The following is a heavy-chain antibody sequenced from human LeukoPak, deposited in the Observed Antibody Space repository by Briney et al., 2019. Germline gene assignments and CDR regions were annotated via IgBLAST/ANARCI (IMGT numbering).Heavy chain of an antibody. CDR1: GDSVSNNRAT. J-gene: IGHJ4*02. D-gene: IGHD6-19*01. Sequence: SQTLSLTCGISGDSVSNNRATWNWTRQSPSRGLEWLGRTYYRPKRYNDYAVSVKSRLTINPGTSKNQFSLQLDSVTPEDTAVYYCARGGYGMTVAQFDYWGQGTLVTVSS. CDR2: TYYRPKRYN. V-gene: IGHV6-1*01. CDR3: ARGGYGMTVAQFDY.